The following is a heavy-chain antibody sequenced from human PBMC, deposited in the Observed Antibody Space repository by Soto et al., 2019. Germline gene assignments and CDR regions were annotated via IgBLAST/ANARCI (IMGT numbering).Heavy chain of an antibody. CDR3: AKGLRVVVTVISPDDAFNA. D-gene: IGHD2-21*02. Sequence: EVKLLESGGGLVQPGGSLRQSCAASGFTFGNYGINWVRQAPGKGLEWVSGISGGGGSTYYADSVKGRFTISRDPSKNTVFLEMNSLTAEDTAVYYCAKGLRVVVTVISPDDAFNAWGQGTLVAVSS. V-gene: IGHV3-23*01. J-gene: IGHJ3*01. CDR2: ISGGGGST. CDR1: GFTFGNYG.